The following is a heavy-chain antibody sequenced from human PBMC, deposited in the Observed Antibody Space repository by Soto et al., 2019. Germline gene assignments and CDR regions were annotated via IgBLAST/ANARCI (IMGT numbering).Heavy chain of an antibody. CDR1: GYTFTSYD. CDR2: MNPNSGNT. J-gene: IGHJ4*02. D-gene: IGHD1-26*01. V-gene: IGHV1-8*01. Sequence: ASVKVSCKASGYTFTSYDINWVRQAPGQGLEWMGWMNPNSGNTGYAQKFQGRVTMTRSTSIRTAYMELSSLRSEDTAVYYCARVGGNWEDDYFDYWGQGTLVTVS. CDR3: ARVGGNWEDDYFDY.